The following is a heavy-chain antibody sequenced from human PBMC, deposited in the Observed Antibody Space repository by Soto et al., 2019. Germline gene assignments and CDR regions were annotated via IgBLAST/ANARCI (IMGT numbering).Heavy chain of an antibody. J-gene: IGHJ5*02. CDR2: IYYSGST. CDR3: ARERNNWNSNWFDP. V-gene: IGHV4-59*01. CDR1: GGSISSYY. D-gene: IGHD1-7*01. Sequence: PSETLSLTCTVSGGSISSYYWSWIRQPPGKGLEWIGYIYYSGSTNYNPPLKSRVTISVDTSKNQFSLKLSSVTAADTAVYYCARERNNWNSNWFDPWGQGTLVTVSS.